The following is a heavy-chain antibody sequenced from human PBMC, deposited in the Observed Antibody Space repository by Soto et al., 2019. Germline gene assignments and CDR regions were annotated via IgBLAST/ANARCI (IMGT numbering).Heavy chain of an antibody. CDR3: TTWLEGPSGWLDI. D-gene: IGHD6-19*01. J-gene: IGHJ4*02. Sequence: EVHLVESGGGLVEPGGSLRLSSAASGLGFRKAIGSAIRQAPGRGREWVGGIKTEGDGGTREYAAPVRGRISISRDDSRSTLYLQMNSLKSEDTAIYYCTTWLEGPSGWLDIWGQGTLVTVSS. CDR2: IKTEGDGGTR. CDR1: GLGFRKAI. V-gene: IGHV3-15*01.